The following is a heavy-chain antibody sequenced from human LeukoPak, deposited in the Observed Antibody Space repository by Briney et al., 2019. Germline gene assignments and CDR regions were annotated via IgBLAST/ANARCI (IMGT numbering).Heavy chain of an antibody. V-gene: IGHV4-59*01. D-gene: IGHD3-22*01. CDR3: AREGAYYYDSSGYFDY. CDR1: GGSISSYY. CDR2: IYYSGST. Sequence: SETLSLTCTVTGGSISSYYWSWIRQPPGKGLEWIGYIYYSGSTNYNPSLKSRVTISVDTSKNQFSLKLSSVTAADTAVYYCAREGAYYYDSSGYFDYWGQGTLVTVSS. J-gene: IGHJ4*02.